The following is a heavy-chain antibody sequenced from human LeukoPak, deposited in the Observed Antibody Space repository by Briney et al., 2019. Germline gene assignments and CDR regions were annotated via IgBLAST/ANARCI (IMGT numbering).Heavy chain of an antibody. CDR1: GVTFSSYA. J-gene: IGHJ4*02. V-gene: IGHV3-23*01. CDR3: AKHLAYSRQSPDY. CDR2: ISVGSIT. D-gene: IGHD6-13*01. Sequence: PGVSLRLSCAASGVTFSSYAMSWVRQAPGKGLEWVSAISVGSITYYADSVKGRFTISRDNSKNTLYLQMNSLRAEDTAVYYCAKHLAYSRQSPDYWGQGTLVTVSS.